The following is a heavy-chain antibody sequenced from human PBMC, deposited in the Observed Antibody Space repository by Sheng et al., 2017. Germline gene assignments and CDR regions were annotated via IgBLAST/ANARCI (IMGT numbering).Heavy chain of an antibody. CDR3: ARDVRPDY. J-gene: IGHJ4*02. CDR2: IKEHGSEK. V-gene: IGHV3-7*01. CDR1: GFTFSSYW. Sequence: EVQLVESGGGLVQPGGSLRLSCAASGFTFSSYWMTWVRQAPGKGLEWVANIKEHGSEKYYVDSVRGRFTISRDNAKNSLYLQMNSLRAEDTAVYYCARDVRPDYWGQGTLVTVSS.